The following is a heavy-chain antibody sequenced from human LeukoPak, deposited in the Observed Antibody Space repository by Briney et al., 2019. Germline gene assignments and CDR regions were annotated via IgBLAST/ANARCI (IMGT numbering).Heavy chain of an antibody. CDR1: EYTCTGYY. V-gene: IGHV1-2*04. CDR3: ARDRGSPDRTTGRSYGMDI. CDR2: INPNSGGT. D-gene: IGHD1-1*01. Sequence: ASVKVSCKASEYTCTGYYMHWVRQAPGQGLEWMGWINPNSGGTNYAQKFQGWVTMTRDTSISTAYMELSRLRSDDTAVYYCARDRGSPDRTTGRSYGMDIWGKGTTVTVSS. J-gene: IGHJ6*04.